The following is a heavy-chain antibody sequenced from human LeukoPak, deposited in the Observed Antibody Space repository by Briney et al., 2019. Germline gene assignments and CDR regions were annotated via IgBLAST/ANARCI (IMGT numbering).Heavy chain of an antibody. V-gene: IGHV4-34*01. J-gene: IGHJ5*02. CDR2: INHGGST. CDR1: GGSFSGYY. D-gene: IGHD5-18*01. CDR3: ARGHRYSYGYGGWFDP. Sequence: SETLSLTCAVYGGSFSGYYWSWIRQPPGKGLEWIGEINHGGSTNYNPSLKSRVTISVDTSKNQFSLKLSSVTAADTAVYYCARGHRYSYGYGGWFDPWGQGTLVTVSS.